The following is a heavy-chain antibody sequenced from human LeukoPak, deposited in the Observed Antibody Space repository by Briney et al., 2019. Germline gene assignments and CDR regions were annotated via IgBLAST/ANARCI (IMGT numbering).Heavy chain of an antibody. J-gene: IGHJ4*02. Sequence: SETLSLTCAVYGGSFSGYYWSWIRQPPGKGLEWIGEINHSGSTNYNPSLKSRVTISVDTSKNQFSLKLSFVTAADTAVYYCASKTLNCSSTSCPVDYWGQGTLVTVSS. CDR2: INHSGST. V-gene: IGHV4-34*01. CDR3: ASKTLNCSSTSCPVDY. CDR1: GGSFSGYY. D-gene: IGHD2-2*01.